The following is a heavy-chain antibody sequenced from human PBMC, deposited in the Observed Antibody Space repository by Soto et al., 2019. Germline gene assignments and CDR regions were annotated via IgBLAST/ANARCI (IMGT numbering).Heavy chain of an antibody. CDR2: IYSCGST. V-gene: IGHV3-53*01. J-gene: IGHJ4*02. Sequence: PVGSLRLSCAASGFTVSSNYMSWVRQAPGKGLEWVSVIYSCGSTYYADSVKGRFTISRDNSKNTLYLQMNSLRAEDTAVYYCAKDARYRFIAAAGVDYWGQGTLVTVSS. CDR1: GFTVSSNY. CDR3: AKDARYRFIAAAGVDY. D-gene: IGHD6-13*01.